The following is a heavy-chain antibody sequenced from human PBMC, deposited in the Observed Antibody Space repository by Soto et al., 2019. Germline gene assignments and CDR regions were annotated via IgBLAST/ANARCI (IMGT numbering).Heavy chain of an antibody. CDR1: GFTFSNYA. V-gene: IGHV3-30*18. J-gene: IGHJ4*02. CDR3: AKDKGVFNWATSYFDY. CDR2: TSYDGNNE. Sequence: RRLSCAASGFTFSNYAMHWVRQAPGKGLEWVALTSYDGNNEYYTDSVKGRFTISRDNSKNTLFLQMNSPRPEDTAVYYCAKDKGVFNWATSYFDYWGQGALVTVSS. D-gene: IGHD1-1*01.